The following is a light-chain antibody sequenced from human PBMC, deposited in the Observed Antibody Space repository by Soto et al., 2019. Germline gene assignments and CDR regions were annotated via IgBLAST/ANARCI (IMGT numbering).Light chain of an antibody. CDR1: SSDVGYYNY. V-gene: IGLV2-8*01. CDR3: SSYGGSNNFI. J-gene: IGLJ1*01. Sequence: QSVLTQPPSASGSPGQSVTISCTGTSSDVGYYNYVSWYQQHPGKAPKLMIYEVSKRPSGVPDRFSGSKSGNTASLTVSGLQAEDEDDYYCSSYGGSNNFIFGTGTKLTVL. CDR2: EVS.